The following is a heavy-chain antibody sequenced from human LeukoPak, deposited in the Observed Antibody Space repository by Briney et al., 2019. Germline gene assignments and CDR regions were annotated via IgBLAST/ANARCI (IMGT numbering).Heavy chain of an antibody. D-gene: IGHD5-18*01. J-gene: IGHJ6*02. CDR3: ARDADTATWGSYGMDV. CDR1: GGSFSGYY. Sequence: PSETLSLTCAVYGGSFSGYYWSWIRQPPGKGLEWIGYIYYSGSTNYNPSLKSRVTISVDTSKNQFSLKLNSVTAADTAVYYCARDADTATWGSYGMDVWGQGTTVTVSS. V-gene: IGHV4-59*01. CDR2: IYYSGST.